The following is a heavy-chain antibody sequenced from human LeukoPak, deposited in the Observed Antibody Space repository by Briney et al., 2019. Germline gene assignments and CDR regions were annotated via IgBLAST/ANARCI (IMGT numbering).Heavy chain of an antibody. CDR1: GFTFSSYW. D-gene: IGHD3-10*01. Sequence: GGSLRLSCAASGFTFSSYWMSWVRQAPGKGLEWVGFIRSKAYGGTTEYAASVKGRFTISRDDSKSIAYLQMNSLKTEDTAVYYCTTDKTFHYGSESYPFDYWGQGTLVTVSS. V-gene: IGHV3-49*04. J-gene: IGHJ4*02. CDR2: IRSKAYGGTT. CDR3: TTDKTFHYGSESYPFDY.